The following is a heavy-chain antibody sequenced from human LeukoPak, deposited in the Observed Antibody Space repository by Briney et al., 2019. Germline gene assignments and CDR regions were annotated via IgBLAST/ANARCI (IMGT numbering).Heavy chain of an antibody. V-gene: IGHV3-23*01. D-gene: IGHD3-3*01. J-gene: IGHJ4*02. CDR1: RFTFSSYA. CDR3: AKDGLQFSEWLPPLGY. CDR2: ISGGGGST. Sequence: GGSLRLSCAASRFTFSSYAMSWVRQAQGKGLEWVSNISGGGGSTYYADSVKGRFTISRDNSKNTLYLQMNSLRAEDTAVYYCAKDGLQFSEWLPPLGYWGQGTLVTVSS.